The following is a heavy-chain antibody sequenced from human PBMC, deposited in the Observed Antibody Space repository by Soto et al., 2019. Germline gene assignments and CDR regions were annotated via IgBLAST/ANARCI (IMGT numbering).Heavy chain of an antibody. CDR3: ARARLWFGLDY. CDR2: INHSGST. V-gene: IGHV4-34*01. J-gene: IGHJ4*02. CDR1: GGSFSGYY. D-gene: IGHD3-10*01. Sequence: QVQLQQWGAGLLKPSETLSLTCAVYGGSFSGYYWSWIRQPPGKGLEWIGEINHSGSTNYNPSLKRRVTISVDTSKNQFSLKLSSVTAADTAVYYCARARLWFGLDYWGQGTLVTVSS.